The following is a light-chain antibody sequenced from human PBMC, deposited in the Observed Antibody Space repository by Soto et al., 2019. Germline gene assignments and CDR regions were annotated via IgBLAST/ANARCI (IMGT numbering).Light chain of an antibody. CDR3: QQYNNWPPFT. Sequence: EIVMTQSPATLSVSPGDRATLSCRASQSVSSNLAWYQQKPGQAPRLLIYGASTRATGIPARFSGSGSGTEFTLTISSLQSEDFAAYYCQQYNNWPPFTFGQGTKLEIK. CDR1: QSVSSN. CDR2: GAS. V-gene: IGKV3-15*01. J-gene: IGKJ2*01.